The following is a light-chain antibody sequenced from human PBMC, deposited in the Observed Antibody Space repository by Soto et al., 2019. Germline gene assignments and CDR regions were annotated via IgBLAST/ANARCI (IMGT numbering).Light chain of an antibody. J-gene: IGLJ2*01. CDR2: SNN. CDR3: AAWDDILNGVV. Sequence: QSVLTQPPSASGTPGQRVTISCSGSSSNIGSNPVNWYQQLPGTAPKLLIYSNNQRPSGLPDRFSGSKSGTSASLAIRGLQAEDEADYYCAAWDDILNGVVFGGGTKLTVL. V-gene: IGLV1-44*01. CDR1: SSNIGSNP.